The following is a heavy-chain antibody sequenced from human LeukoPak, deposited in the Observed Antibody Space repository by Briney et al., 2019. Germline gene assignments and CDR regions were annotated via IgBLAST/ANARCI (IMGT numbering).Heavy chain of an antibody. Sequence: PSETLSLTCTVSGVSISSYYWSWIRQPAGKGLEWIGRIYTSGSTNYNPSLKSRVTISVDKSKNQFSLKLSSVTAADTAVYYCAREALLQGFDYWGQGTLVTVSS. D-gene: IGHD2-15*01. CDR3: AREALLQGFDY. CDR2: IYTSGST. V-gene: IGHV4-4*07. CDR1: GVSISSYY. J-gene: IGHJ4*02.